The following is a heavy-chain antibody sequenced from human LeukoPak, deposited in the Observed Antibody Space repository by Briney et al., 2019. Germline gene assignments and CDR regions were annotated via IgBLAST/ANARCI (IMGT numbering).Heavy chain of an antibody. V-gene: IGHV3-21*01. J-gene: IGHJ3*02. Sequence: GGSLRLSCAASGFTFSVYSMNWVRQAPGKGLEWVSSISSSSSYIYYADSVKGRFTISRDNAKNSLYLQMNSLRAEDTAVYYCATSYSPSIAVAGTDAFDIWGQGTMVTVSS. D-gene: IGHD6-19*01. CDR3: ATSYSPSIAVAGTDAFDI. CDR1: GFTFSVYS. CDR2: ISSSSSYI.